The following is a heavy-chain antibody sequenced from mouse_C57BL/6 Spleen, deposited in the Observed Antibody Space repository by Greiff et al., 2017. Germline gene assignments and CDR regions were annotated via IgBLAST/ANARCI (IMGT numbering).Heavy chain of an antibody. D-gene: IGHD2-1*01. CDR1: GYTFTDYY. CDR3: ALYGNYEGYFDV. CDR2: INPNNGGT. J-gene: IGHJ1*03. Sequence: EVQLQQSGPELVKPGASVKISCKASGYTFTDYYMNWVKQSHGKSLEWIGDINPNNGGTSYNQKFKGKATLTVDKSSSTAYMELRSLTSEDSAVYYCALYGNYEGYFDVWGTGTTVTVSS. V-gene: IGHV1-26*01.